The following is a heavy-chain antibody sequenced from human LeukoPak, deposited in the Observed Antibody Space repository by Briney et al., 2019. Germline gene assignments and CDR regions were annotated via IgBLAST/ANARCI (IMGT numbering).Heavy chain of an antibody. CDR3: GGRIAVAGIDY. CDR2: IYYSGST. J-gene: IGHJ4*02. D-gene: IGHD6-19*01. CDR1: GGSISSGDYY. V-gene: IGHV4-30-4*01. Sequence: PSQTLSLTCTVSGGSISSGDYYWSWIRQPPGKGLEWIGYIYYSGSTYYNPSLKSRVTISVDTSKNQFSLKLSSVTAADTAVYYCGGRIAVAGIDYWGQGTLVTVSS.